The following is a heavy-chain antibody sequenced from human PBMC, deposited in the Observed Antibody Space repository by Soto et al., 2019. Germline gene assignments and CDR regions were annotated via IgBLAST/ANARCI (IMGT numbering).Heavy chain of an antibody. CDR2: INPSGGST. D-gene: IGHD3-22*01. Sequence: QVQLVQSGAEVKKPGASVKVSCKASGYTFTSYYMHWVRQAPGQGLEWMGIINPSGGSTSYAQKFQRGVSMTRATSTSTVYMELSSLRTEDTAVYYCARVGYYYDGSGYVDSWGQGTLVTVSA. CDR1: GYTFTSYY. CDR3: ARVGYYYDGSGYVDS. J-gene: IGHJ4*02. V-gene: IGHV1-46*01.